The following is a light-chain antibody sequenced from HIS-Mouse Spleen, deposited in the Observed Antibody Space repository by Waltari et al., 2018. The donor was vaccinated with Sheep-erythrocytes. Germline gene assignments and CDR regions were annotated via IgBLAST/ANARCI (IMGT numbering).Light chain of an antibody. CDR2: DVS. CDR1: SSDVGGYNY. V-gene: IGLV2-11*01. CDR3: CSYAGSYIFVV. Sequence: QSALTQPRSVSGSPGQSVTISCTGTSSDVGGYNYVPWYQQHPGKAPKLMIYDVSKRPSGVPVRFSGSKSGNTASLTISGLQAEDEADYYCCSYAGSYIFVVFGGGTKLTVL. J-gene: IGLJ2*01.